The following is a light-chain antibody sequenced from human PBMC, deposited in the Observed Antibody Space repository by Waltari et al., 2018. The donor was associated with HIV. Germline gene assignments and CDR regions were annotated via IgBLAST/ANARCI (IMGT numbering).Light chain of an antibody. CDR1: NSNIGTSS. Sequence: QPVLTQLPSMSGTTGQPVTISCSGSNSNIGTSSLDWYKHFPGTTPRLFIYSNNERPSGVPDRFSGSKSGTSASLTISGLRSEDEADYYCSTWDESQSFQVFGGGTKVTVL. CDR2: SNN. V-gene: IGLV1-47*01. J-gene: IGLJ3*02. CDR3: STWDESQSFQV.